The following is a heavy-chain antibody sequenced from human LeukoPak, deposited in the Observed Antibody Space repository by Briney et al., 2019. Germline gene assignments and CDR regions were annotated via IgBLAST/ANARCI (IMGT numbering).Heavy chain of an antibody. Sequence: PSETLSLTCTVSGGSISSYYWNWIRQPAGKGLEWIGRIHTSGSTNYNPSLKSRVTMSVDTSKNQFSLRLTSVTAADTAVYCCARTIVGPGTSYFDQWGQGTLVTVSS. J-gene: IGHJ4*02. D-gene: IGHD1-26*01. CDR1: GGSISSYY. V-gene: IGHV4-4*07. CDR2: IHTSGST. CDR3: ARTIVGPGTSYFDQ.